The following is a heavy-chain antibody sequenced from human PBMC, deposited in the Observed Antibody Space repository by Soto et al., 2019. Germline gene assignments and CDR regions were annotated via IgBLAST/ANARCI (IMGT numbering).Heavy chain of an antibody. CDR2: IYYSGST. CDR3: ARVRDAYNYEY. Sequence: SETLSLTCSVSGYSIRNGYYWVCIRQPPGKGLELIGYIYYSGSTNYNHSLKSRVTISVDTSKNQFSLKLRSVTAADTAVYYCARVRDAYNYEYWGEGTLVTVSS. CDR1: GYSIRNGYY. V-gene: IGHV4-38-2*02. D-gene: IGHD2-2*01. J-gene: IGHJ4*02.